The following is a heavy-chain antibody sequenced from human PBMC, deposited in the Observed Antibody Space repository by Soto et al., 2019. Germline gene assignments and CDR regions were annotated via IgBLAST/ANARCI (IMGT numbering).Heavy chain of an antibody. CDR1: GFPFSSYA. CDR2: ISVSGGST. CDR3: ATNPRPLKKWELLQRGFDY. D-gene: IGHD1-26*01. V-gene: IGHV3-23*01. Sequence: PGGSLRLSCAASGFPFSSYAMSWVRQSPGKGLEWVSAISVSGGSTYYADSVKGRFTISRDNSKNTLYLQMNSLRAEDTAVYYSATNPRPLKKWELLQRGFDYWGQGTLVTVSS. J-gene: IGHJ4*02.